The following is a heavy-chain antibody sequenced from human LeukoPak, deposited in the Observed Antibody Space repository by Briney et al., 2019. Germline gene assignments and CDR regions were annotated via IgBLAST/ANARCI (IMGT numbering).Heavy chain of an antibody. V-gene: IGHV4-39*07. Sequence: SETLSLTCSVSGGSISSSSYYWGWIRQPPGKGLEWIGTIYYSGSTYYNPSLKSRVTISVDTSKNQFSLKLSSVTAADTAVYYCARGRGSGSFDGYFDYWGQGTLVTVSS. CDR1: GGSISSSSYY. J-gene: IGHJ4*02. CDR3: ARGRGSGSFDGYFDY. D-gene: IGHD3-10*01. CDR2: IYYSGST.